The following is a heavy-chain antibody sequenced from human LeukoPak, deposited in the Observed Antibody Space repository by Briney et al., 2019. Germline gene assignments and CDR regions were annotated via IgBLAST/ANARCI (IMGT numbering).Heavy chain of an antibody. D-gene: IGHD4-17*01. CDR1: GGSISSYY. V-gene: IGHV4-59*12. CDR3: ARASHDYGDYSHFDY. J-gene: IGHJ4*02. Sequence: SETLSLTCTVSGGSISSYYWSWIRHPPGKGLEWIGYIYYSGSTNYNPSLKSRVTISVDTSKKQFSLKLSSVTAADTAVYYCARASHDYGDYSHFDYWGQGTLVTVSS. CDR2: IYYSGST.